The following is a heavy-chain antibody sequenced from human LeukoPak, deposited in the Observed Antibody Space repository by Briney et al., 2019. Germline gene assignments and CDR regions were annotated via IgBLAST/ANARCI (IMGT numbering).Heavy chain of an antibody. D-gene: IGHD6-13*01. Sequence: GGSLRLSCAASGFTFGDYTMHWVRQVPGKGLEWVTVMSYDGSLKYYVGSVRGRFTISRDNSRNTLYLQMNNLRTEDTAVYYCARSNSSSWHNFDYWGQGTLVIVSS. J-gene: IGHJ4*02. CDR1: GFTFGDYT. CDR2: MSYDGSLK. CDR3: ARSNSSSWHNFDY. V-gene: IGHV3-30-3*01.